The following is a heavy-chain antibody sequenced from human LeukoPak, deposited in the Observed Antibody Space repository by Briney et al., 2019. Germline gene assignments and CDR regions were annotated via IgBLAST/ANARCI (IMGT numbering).Heavy chain of an antibody. CDR1: GGSISTSTSF. D-gene: IGHD3-3*01. Sequence: SETLSLTCTVSGGSISTSTSFWGWVRQPPGKGLEWIGIIFYTGGTYQNPSLKSRVTMSIDTSMDQFSLKVTPVTAADTAVYYCARGQTPILRFLEWLPYFDYWGQGTLVTVSS. CDR3: ARGQTPILRFLEWLPYFDY. CDR2: IFYTGGT. J-gene: IGHJ4*02. V-gene: IGHV4-39*01.